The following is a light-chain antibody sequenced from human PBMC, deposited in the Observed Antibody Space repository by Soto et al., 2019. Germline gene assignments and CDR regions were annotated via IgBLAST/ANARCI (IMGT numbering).Light chain of an antibody. CDR2: KAS. CDR3: QQYVTYWWT. V-gene: IGKV1-5*03. Sequence: DIQMTQSPSTLSASLGDRVTITCRASQSISSWLAWYQQKPGKAPKLLIYKASSLESGVPSRFSGSESGTEFTLTISSLQPDDFATYYCQQYVTYWWTFGQGTKVEIK. J-gene: IGKJ1*01. CDR1: QSISSW.